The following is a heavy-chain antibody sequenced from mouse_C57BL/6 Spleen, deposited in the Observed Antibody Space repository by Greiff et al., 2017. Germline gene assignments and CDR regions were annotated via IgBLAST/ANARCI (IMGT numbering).Heavy chain of an antibody. V-gene: IGHV1-47*01. Sequence: VQLQQSGAELVKPGASVKMSCKASGYTFTTYPIEWMKQNHGKSLEWIGNFHPYNDDTKYNEKFKGKATLTVEESSSTVYLELSRLTSDDSAVYCCARNYGGRYWYFDVWGTGTTVTVSS. CDR3: ARNYGGRYWYFDV. CDR1: GYTFTTYP. D-gene: IGHD1-1*01. CDR2: FHPYNDDT. J-gene: IGHJ1*03.